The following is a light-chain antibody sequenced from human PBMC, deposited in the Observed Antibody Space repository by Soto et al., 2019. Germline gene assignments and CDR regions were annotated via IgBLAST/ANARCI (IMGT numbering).Light chain of an antibody. V-gene: IGKV3-15*01. CDR2: GAS. Sequence: ILMTQSPATVSVSPGERVTLSCRASQSVGSDLAWYQQKPGQAPRLLSYGASTRATGIPARFSGSGSGTEFTLTISSLQSEDFAVYYCQQYNNWPRTCGQGTKGDIK. CDR1: QSVGSD. CDR3: QQYNNWPRT. J-gene: IGKJ1*01.